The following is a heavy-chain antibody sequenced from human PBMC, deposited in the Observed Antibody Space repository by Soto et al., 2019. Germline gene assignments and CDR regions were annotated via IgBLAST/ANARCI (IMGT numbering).Heavy chain of an antibody. CDR1: GFTFTSYT. V-gene: IGHV3-33*01. CDR2: FWYDASGQ. J-gene: IGHJ5*02. D-gene: IGHD1-26*01. Sequence: GGPLRLSCTTSGFTFTSYTMHWVRQVPGKGLEWVATFWYDASGQYYADSVKGRFAISRDDAKDTVSLQMNTLRADDTAVYFCSREFVVRGRPLGKDLWGHGTQVTVS. CDR3: SREFVVRGRPLGKDL.